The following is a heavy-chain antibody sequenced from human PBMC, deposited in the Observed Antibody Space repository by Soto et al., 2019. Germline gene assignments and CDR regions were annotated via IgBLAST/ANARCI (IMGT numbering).Heavy chain of an antibody. D-gene: IGHD3-10*02. CDR3: ASVRGGYYYGMDV. V-gene: IGHV4-39*07. CDR2: MSYSGST. CDR1: GGSISSSSYY. J-gene: IGHJ6*02. Sequence: SETLSLTCTVSGGSISSSSYYWGWIRQPPGKGLEWIGSMSYSGSTKYNPSLKSRVTISVDKSKNQFSLKLSSVTAADTAVYYCASVRGGYYYGMDVWGQGTTVTVSS.